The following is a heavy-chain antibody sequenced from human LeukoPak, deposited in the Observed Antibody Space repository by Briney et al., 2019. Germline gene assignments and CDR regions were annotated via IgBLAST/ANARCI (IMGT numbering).Heavy chain of an antibody. V-gene: IGHV6-1*01. Sequence: SQTLSLTCSISGDSVSSNSAAWNWSRQSPSRGLEFLGRTYYRSKWYNDYAVSVTSRITIKSDTSKNQFSLQLNSVTPEDTAVYYCASTHGPIDHWGQGTLVTVSS. CDR1: GDSVSSNSAA. CDR2: TYYRSKWYN. CDR3: ASTHGPIDH. J-gene: IGHJ5*02. D-gene: IGHD2-8*01.